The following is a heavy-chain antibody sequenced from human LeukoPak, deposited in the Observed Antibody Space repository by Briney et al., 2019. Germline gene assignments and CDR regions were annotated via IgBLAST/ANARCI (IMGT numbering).Heavy chain of an antibody. CDR3: ARGRWGYCSSTSCFKNWFDP. J-gene: IGHJ5*02. Sequence: SETLSLTCAVYGGSFRGYYWSWIRQPPGNGLEGIGEINHSGSTNFNPSLKSRVTISVDTSKNQFSLKLSSVTAADTAVYYCARGRWGYCSSTSCFKNWFDPWGQGTLVTVSS. CDR1: GGSFRGYY. V-gene: IGHV4-34*01. D-gene: IGHD2-2*01. CDR2: INHSGST.